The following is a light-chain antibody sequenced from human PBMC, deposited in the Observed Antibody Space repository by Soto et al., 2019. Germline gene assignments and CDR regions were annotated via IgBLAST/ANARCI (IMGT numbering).Light chain of an antibody. CDR2: GAS. CDR3: QQYGASPFT. CDR1: RHVYINA. J-gene: IGKJ3*01. V-gene: IGKV3-20*01. Sequence: VVLTQSPATLSLSPGDRATLSCRASRHVYINALGWYQQKPGRTPTLLIYGASTRATDNPDRFSATGSGTDFSLTISGVEPEDSAVYYCQQYGASPFTFGPGTRLEI.